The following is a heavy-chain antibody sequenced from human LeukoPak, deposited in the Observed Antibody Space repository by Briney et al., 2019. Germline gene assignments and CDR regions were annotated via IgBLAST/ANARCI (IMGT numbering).Heavy chain of an antibody. CDR1: GGSINTGGYY. V-gene: IGHV4-34*01. D-gene: IGHD1-26*01. CDR3: ARGIGATTLLDY. CDR2: INHSGST. Sequence: SQTLSLTCTVSGGSINTGGYYWSWIRQPPGKRLEWIGEINHSGSTNYNPSLKSRVTISVDTSKNQFSLKLSSVTAADTAVYYCARGIGATTLLDYWGQGTLVTVSS. J-gene: IGHJ4*02.